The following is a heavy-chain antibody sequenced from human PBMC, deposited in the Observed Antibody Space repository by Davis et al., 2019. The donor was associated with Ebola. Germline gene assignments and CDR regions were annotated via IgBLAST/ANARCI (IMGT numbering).Heavy chain of an antibody. J-gene: IGHJ4*02. D-gene: IGHD6-19*01. CDR3: ASTIAVAWESYLDN. CDR1: SGSISTYY. CDR2: VDFSGFN. Sequence: GSLRLSCTVSSGSISTYYWNWIRQPPGKGLEWIGYVDFSGFNNYNPSLRSRVTISVDTSNNQFSLKLNSVTAADTAVYYCASTIAVAWESYLDNWGQGTLVTVSS. V-gene: IGHV4-59*01.